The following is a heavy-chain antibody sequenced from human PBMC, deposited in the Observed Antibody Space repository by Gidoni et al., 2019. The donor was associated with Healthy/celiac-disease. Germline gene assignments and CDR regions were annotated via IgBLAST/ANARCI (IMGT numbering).Heavy chain of an antibody. Sequence: QVQLVQPGPELKTPGASVKVSCKASGSTFTGYYMQWVRQAPGQGLEWMGWINPNSCGTNYAQKFQGRVTTTRDTFISTAYMELSRLRSDDTAVYYCARHYCSSTSCYDAFDIWGQGTMVTVSS. CDR2: INPNSCGT. D-gene: IGHD2-2*01. CDR3: ARHYCSSTSCYDAFDI. V-gene: IGHV1-2*02. CDR1: GSTFTGYY. J-gene: IGHJ3*02.